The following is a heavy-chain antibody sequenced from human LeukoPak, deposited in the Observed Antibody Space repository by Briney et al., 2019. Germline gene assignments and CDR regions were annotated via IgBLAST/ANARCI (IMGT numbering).Heavy chain of an antibody. CDR3: AGGRGSLVSITDY. J-gene: IGHJ4*02. D-gene: IGHD3-10*01. CDR1: GGSFSGYY. CDR2: INHSGST. V-gene: IGHV4-34*01. Sequence: SETLSLTCAVYGGSFSGYYWSWIRQPPGKGLEWIGEINHSGSTNYNPSLKSRVTISVDTSKNQLSLKLSSVTAADTAVYYCAGGRGSLVSITDYWGQGTLVTVSS.